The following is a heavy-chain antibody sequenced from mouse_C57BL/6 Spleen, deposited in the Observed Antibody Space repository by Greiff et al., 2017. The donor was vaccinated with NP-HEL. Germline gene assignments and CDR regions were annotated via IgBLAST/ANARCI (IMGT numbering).Heavy chain of an antibody. D-gene: IGHD1-1*01. J-gene: IGHJ1*03. V-gene: IGHV1-9*01. Sequence: QVQLKQSGAELMKPGASVKLSCKATGYTFTGYWIEWVKQRPGHGLEWIGEILPGSGSTNYNEKFKGKATFTADTSSNTAYMQLSSLTTEDSAIYYCAYYYGSSPMAFDVWGTGTTVTVSS. CDR3: AYYYGSSPMAFDV. CDR2: ILPGSGST. CDR1: GYTFTGYW.